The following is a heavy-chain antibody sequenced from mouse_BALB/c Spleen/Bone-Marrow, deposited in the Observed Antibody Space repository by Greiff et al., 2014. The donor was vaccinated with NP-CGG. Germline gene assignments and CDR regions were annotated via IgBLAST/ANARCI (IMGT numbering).Heavy chain of an antibody. Sequence: EVQVVESGGDLVKPGGSLKLSCAASGFTFSKYGMSWVRQTPDKRLEWVANISSGGSYTYYPDSVKGRFTISRDNAKNTLYLQTSSLKSEDTAMYYCARQYGNFGVMDYWGQGTSVTVSS. CDR1: GFTFSKYG. J-gene: IGHJ4*01. D-gene: IGHD2-1*01. CDR3: ARQYGNFGVMDY. CDR2: ISSGGSYT. V-gene: IGHV5-6*01.